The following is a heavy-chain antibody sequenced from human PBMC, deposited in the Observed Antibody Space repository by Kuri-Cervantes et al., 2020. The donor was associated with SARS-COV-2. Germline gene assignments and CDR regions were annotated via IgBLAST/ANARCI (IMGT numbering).Heavy chain of an antibody. D-gene: IGHD4-23*01. CDR3: ARDWTLTGGRRGSDY. CDR1: GYTFTSYY. V-gene: IGHV1-46*01. Sequence: ASVKVSCKASGYTFTSYYTHWVRQAPGQGLEWMGIINPSGGSTSYAQKFRGRVTLTIDTSTSTGYMELRSLRSDDTAVYFCARDWTLTGGRRGSDYWGQGTLVTVSS. J-gene: IGHJ4*02. CDR2: INPSGGST.